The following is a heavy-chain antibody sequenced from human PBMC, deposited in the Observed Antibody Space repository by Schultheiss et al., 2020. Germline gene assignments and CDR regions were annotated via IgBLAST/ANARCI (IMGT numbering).Heavy chain of an antibody. CDR3: ARHVKERQLVRHYYSYYYMDV. V-gene: IGHV5-51*01. J-gene: IGHJ6*03. CDR2: IYPGDSDT. CDR1: GYSFTNYW. D-gene: IGHD6-13*01. Sequence: GGSLRLSCKGSGYSFTNYWIGWVRQMSGKGLEWMGIIYPGDSDTSYSPSFQGQVTISADKSINTAYLQWSSLKASDTAIYYCARHVKERQLVRHYYSYYYMDVWGKGTTVNVYS.